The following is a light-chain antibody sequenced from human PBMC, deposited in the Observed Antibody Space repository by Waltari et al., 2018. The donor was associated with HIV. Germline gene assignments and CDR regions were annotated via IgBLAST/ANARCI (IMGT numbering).Light chain of an antibody. CDR3: SSYTSSSDVV. Sequence: QSALTQPASVSGSPGQSITISCTGTSSDVGGYNYVSWYQQHPGKAPKLIIYDVSTRPSGVANRFSGSKSGNTASLTSSGLQSEDEADYYCSSYTSSSDVVFGGGTKLTVL. V-gene: IGLV2-14*03. J-gene: IGLJ2*01. CDR2: DVS. CDR1: SSDVGGYNY.